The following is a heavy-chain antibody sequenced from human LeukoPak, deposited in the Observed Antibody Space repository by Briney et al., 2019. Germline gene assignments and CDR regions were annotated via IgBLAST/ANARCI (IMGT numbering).Heavy chain of an antibody. V-gene: IGHV3-66*01. CDR1: GFTVSTSN. J-gene: IGHJ5*02. D-gene: IGHD5-12*01. Sequence: AGTLSLSCAASGFTVSTSNKNWVRNAPGKGLERDSISYSGGTTHYADTVKGRFTISIDKSKNTQYLHMNSLRANATDVYYCARGCSGYANAWFDPWGQGTLVTVSS. CDR3: ARGCSGYANAWFDP. CDR2: SYSGGTT.